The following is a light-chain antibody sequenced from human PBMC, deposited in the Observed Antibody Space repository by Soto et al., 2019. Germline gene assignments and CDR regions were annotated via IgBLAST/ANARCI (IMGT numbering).Light chain of an antibody. CDR3: GPYTSSSSPYV. CDR1: NSDVGGYNY. J-gene: IGLJ1*01. V-gene: IGLV2-14*01. Sequence: QSALTEPASVSGSPGQSITISCTGTNSDVGGYNYVSWFQQHPGKAPKLIIYQVNYRPSGVSDRFSGSKSGNTASLTISGLQAEDEADYYCGPYTSSSSPYVFGPGTKVT. CDR2: QVN.